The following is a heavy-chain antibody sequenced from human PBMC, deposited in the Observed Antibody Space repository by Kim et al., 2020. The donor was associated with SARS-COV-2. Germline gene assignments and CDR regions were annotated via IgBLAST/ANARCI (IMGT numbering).Heavy chain of an antibody. D-gene: IGHD5-18*01. CDR2: ISGDGGST. CDR3: AKGVLRWRQLWSLGFDI. J-gene: IGHJ3*02. CDR1: GFTFDDYA. V-gene: IGHV3-43*02. Sequence: GGSLRLSCVASGFTFDDYAMHWVRQAPGKGLEWVSLISGDGGSTYYADSMKGRFTISRDNSKNSLYLQMNSLRTEDTALYYCAKGVLRWRQLWSLGFDIWGQGTMVTVSS.